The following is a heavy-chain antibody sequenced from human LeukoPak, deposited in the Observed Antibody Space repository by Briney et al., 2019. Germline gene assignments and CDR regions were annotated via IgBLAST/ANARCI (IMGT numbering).Heavy chain of an antibody. CDR3: AAISYLAFDI. Sequence: PGGSLRLSCAASGFTFSSYAMSWVRQAPRPGLEWVSAISGSGGSTYYADSVKGRFTISRDNAKNSAYLQINSLRVEDTAVYYCAAISYLAFDIWGQGTMVTVSS. D-gene: IGHD3-3*01. J-gene: IGHJ3*02. CDR1: GFTFSSYA. V-gene: IGHV3-23*01. CDR2: ISGSGGST.